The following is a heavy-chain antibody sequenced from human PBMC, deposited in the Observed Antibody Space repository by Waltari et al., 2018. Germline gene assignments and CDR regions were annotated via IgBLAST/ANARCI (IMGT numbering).Heavy chain of an antibody. Sequence: QVQLVQSGAEVKKPGASVKVSCKVSGYTLTELSMHWVRQAPGKGLEWMGGFDPEDGETIYAQKFQGRVTMTEDTSTDTAYMELSSLRSEDTAVYCCATPSYSSSWYVTTGDYFDYWGQGTLVTVSS. D-gene: IGHD6-13*01. CDR3: ATPSYSSSWYVTTGDYFDY. J-gene: IGHJ4*02. CDR2: FDPEDGET. CDR1: GYTLTELS. V-gene: IGHV1-24*01.